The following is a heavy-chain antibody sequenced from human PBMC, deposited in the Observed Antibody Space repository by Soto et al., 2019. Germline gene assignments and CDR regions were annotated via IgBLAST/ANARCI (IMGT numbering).Heavy chain of an antibody. D-gene: IGHD3-10*01. V-gene: IGHV3-9*01. Sequence: GGSLRLSCVVSGFTFDDYAMHWVRQAPGGGLEWVSGINWNSAVIGYADSVKGRFTISRDNAKNALYLQMTSLRSEDTAVYYCASEVYYYGSGRGYYYGMDVWGQGTMVTVSS. CDR2: INWNSAVI. J-gene: IGHJ6*02. CDR3: ASEVYYYGSGRGYYYGMDV. CDR1: GFTFDDYA.